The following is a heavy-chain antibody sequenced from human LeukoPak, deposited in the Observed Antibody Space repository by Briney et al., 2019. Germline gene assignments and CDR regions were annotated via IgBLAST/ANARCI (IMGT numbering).Heavy chain of an antibody. CDR3: ARDYYGSGKYYYYGMDV. Sequence: ESSQTLSLTCTVSGGSISRGDYYWSWIRQLPGKGLEWIGYIYYSGSTYYNPSLKSRVTISVDTSKNQFSLKLSSVTAADTAVYYCARDYYGSGKYYYYGMDVWGKGTTVTVSS. J-gene: IGHJ6*04. D-gene: IGHD3-10*01. CDR2: IYYSGST. CDR1: GGSISRGDYY. V-gene: IGHV4-30-4*01.